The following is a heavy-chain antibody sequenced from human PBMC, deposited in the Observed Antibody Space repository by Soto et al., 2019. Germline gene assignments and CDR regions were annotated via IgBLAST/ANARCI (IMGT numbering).Heavy chain of an antibody. CDR1: GYTFTGYY. CDR2: INPNSGGT. J-gene: IGHJ6*02. D-gene: IGHD3-9*01. V-gene: IGHV1-2*02. Sequence: ASVEVSCKASGYTFTGYYMHWVRQAPGEGLEWMGWINPNSGGTNYAQKFQGRVTMTRDTSISTAYMELSRLRSDDTAVYYCARTYYDILTGYKGGMDVWGQGPT. CDR3: ARTYYDILTGYKGGMDV.